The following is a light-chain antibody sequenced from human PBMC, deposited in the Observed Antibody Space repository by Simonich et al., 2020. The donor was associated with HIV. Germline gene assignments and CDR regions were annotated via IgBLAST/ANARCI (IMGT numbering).Light chain of an antibody. J-gene: IGKJ1*01. CDR2: AAS. V-gene: IGKV1-NL1*01. Sequence: DIQMTQSPSSLSASVGDRFTITCRESQSINSYLNWYQQKPGKAPKLLIYAASRLESGVPSRFSGSGSGTDYTLTISSLQPEDFATYYCQQFYSTPQTFGQGTKVEVK. CDR3: QQFYSTPQT. CDR1: QSINSY.